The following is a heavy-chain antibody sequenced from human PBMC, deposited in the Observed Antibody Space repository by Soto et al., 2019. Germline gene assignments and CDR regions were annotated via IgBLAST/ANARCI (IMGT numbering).Heavy chain of an antibody. D-gene: IGHD1-20*01. Sequence: EVQVVESGGDLVQPGGSLRLSCAASGFTLSDQHIDWVRQAPGKGLEWVGRSKNKANSYTPEYAASVKGRFTMSRDDSKDSVILQMHSLKTEDTAVYYCARIPQRHNAFHVWGQGTTVTVSS. CDR1: GFTLSDQH. CDR3: ARIPQRHNAFHV. CDR2: SKNKANSYTP. J-gene: IGHJ6*02. V-gene: IGHV3-72*01.